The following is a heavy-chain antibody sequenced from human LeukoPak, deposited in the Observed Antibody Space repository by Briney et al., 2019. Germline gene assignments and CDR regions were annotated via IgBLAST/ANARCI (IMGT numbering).Heavy chain of an antibody. J-gene: IGHJ4*02. CDR1: GGSFSGYY. Sequence: RTSETLSLTCAVYGGSFSGYYWSWIRQPPGKGLEWIGEINHSGSTYYNPSLKSRVTISVDTSKNQFSLKLSSVTAADTAVYYCARDSEGGYCSSTSCYRFNYFDYWGQGTLVTVSS. CDR2: INHSGST. D-gene: IGHD2-2*01. V-gene: IGHV4-34*01. CDR3: ARDSEGGYCSSTSCYRFNYFDY.